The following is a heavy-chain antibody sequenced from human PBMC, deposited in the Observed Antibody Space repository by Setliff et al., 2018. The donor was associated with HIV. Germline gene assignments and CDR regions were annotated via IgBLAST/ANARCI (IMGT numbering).Heavy chain of an antibody. CDR2: ISSSGSTV. CDR1: GFTFSSFE. D-gene: IGHD5-18*01. J-gene: IGHJ4*02. CDR3: ARGYTYGSFDF. Sequence: PGESLKISCAASGFTFSSFEMNWVRQAPGKGLEWVSYISSSGSTVDYADSVQGRFTFSRVNAKNSLYLQMNSLRAEDTAVYYCARGYTYGSFDFWGRGTLVTVSS. V-gene: IGHV3-48*03.